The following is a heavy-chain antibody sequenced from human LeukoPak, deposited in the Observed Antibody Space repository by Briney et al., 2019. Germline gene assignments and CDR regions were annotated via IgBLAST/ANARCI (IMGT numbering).Heavy chain of an antibody. J-gene: IGHJ4*02. CDR1: GFTFSSYT. Sequence: PGGSLSLPCPPSGFTFSSYTMNWVRQAPGTGMEWVSSISSSSAYIFYADSVKGRFTISRDNAENSLFLQMNSLRPEDTAVYYCARDTSSYGSQTGDNIWGQGTLVTVSS. CDR3: ARDTSSYGSQTGDNI. D-gene: IGHD3-10*01. CDR2: ISSSSAYI. V-gene: IGHV3-21*01.